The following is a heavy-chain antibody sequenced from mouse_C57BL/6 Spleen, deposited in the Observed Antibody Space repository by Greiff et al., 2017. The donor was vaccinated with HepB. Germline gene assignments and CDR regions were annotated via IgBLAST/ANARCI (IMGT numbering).Heavy chain of an antibody. CDR2: INPNNGGT. CDR3: ARIIWAYSNRGYYAMDY. CDR1: GYTFTDYN. J-gene: IGHJ4*01. Sequence: EVQLQQSGPELVKPGASVKMSCKASGYTFTDYNMHWVKQSHGKSLEWIGYINPNNGGTSYNQKFKGKATLTVNKSSSTAYMELRSLTSEDSAVYYCARIIWAYSNRGYYAMDYWGQGTSVTVSS. V-gene: IGHV1-22*01. D-gene: IGHD2-5*01.